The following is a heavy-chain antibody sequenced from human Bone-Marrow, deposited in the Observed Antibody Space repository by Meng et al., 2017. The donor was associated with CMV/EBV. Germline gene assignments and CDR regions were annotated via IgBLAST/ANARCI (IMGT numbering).Heavy chain of an antibody. J-gene: IGHJ6*02. Sequence: ASVKVSCKASGYTFTGYYMHWVRQAPGQGLEWMGWINPNSGGTNYAQKFQGRVTMTRDTSISTAYMELSRLRPDDTAVYYCAREYSSSLYYYYYGMDVWGQGTTVTVSS. CDR1: GYTFTGYY. D-gene: IGHD6-6*01. V-gene: IGHV1-2*02. CDR2: INPNSGGT. CDR3: AREYSSSLYYYYYGMDV.